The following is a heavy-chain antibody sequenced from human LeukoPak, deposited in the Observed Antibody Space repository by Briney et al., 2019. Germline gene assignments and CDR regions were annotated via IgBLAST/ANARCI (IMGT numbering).Heavy chain of an antibody. CDR2: IYYSGST. Sequence: SETLSLTCTVSGGSISSYYWSWILQPPGKGLEWIGYIYYSGSTNYNPSLKSRVTISVDTSKNQFSLKLSSVTAADTAVYYCARSYINTIFGVVNNWFDPWGQGTLVTVSS. CDR3: ARSYINTIFGVVNNWFDP. J-gene: IGHJ5*02. D-gene: IGHD3-3*01. CDR1: GGSISSYY. V-gene: IGHV4-59*01.